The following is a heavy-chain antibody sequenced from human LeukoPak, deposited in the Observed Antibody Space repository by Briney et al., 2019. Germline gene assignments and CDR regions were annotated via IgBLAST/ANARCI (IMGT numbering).Heavy chain of an antibody. D-gene: IGHD3-10*01. CDR1: GFTFSCYG. Sequence: GGSLRLSCAASGFTFSCYGMHWVRQTPGKGLEWVAVIWYDGSNKYYADSVKGRFTISRDNTKNTLYLQMNSLRAEDTAVHYCARVGARGYGSGSYFNYYYYGMDVWGKGTTVTVSS. CDR3: ARVGARGYGSGSYFNYYYYGMDV. V-gene: IGHV3-33*01. J-gene: IGHJ6*04. CDR2: IWYDGSNK.